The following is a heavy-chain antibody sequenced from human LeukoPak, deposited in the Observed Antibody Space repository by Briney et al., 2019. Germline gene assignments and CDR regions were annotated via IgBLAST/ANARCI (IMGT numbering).Heavy chain of an antibody. V-gene: IGHV3-48*03. CDR3: AELGITMIGGV. Sequence: GGSLRLSCAASGFTFSSYEMTWVRQAPGKGLEWVSGISGSGGNTYYSDSVKGRFTISRDNAKNSLYLQMNSLRAEDTAVYYCAELGITMIGGVWGKGTTVTISS. CDR1: GFTFSSYE. CDR2: ISGSGGNT. D-gene: IGHD3-10*02. J-gene: IGHJ6*04.